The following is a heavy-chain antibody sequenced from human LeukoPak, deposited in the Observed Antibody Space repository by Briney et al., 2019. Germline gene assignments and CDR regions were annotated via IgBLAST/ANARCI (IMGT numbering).Heavy chain of an antibody. Sequence: SVKVSCKASGGTFSCYAISWVRQAPGQGLEWMGGIIPIFGTANYAQKIQGRVTITTDESTSTAYMELSSLRSEDTAVYYCARANRVVPVAIPRGSYYYYYYMDVWGKGTTVTVSS. D-gene: IGHD2-2*01. CDR3: ARANRVVPVAIPRGSYYYYYYMDV. CDR1: GGTFSCYA. CDR2: IIPIFGTA. V-gene: IGHV1-69*05. J-gene: IGHJ6*03.